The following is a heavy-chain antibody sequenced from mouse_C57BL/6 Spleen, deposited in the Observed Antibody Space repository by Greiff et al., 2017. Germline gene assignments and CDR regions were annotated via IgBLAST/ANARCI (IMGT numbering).Heavy chain of an antibody. D-gene: IGHD2-5*01. CDR1: GYTFTEYT. J-gene: IGHJ3*01. CDR3: ARHEGDSNLFAY. Sequence: VKLMESGAELVKPGASVKLSCKASGYTFTEYTIHWVKQRSGQGLEWIGWFYPGSGSIKYNEKFKDKATLTADKSSSTVYIELSRLTSEDSAVYFCARHEGDSNLFAYWGQGTLVTVSA. CDR2: FYPGSGSI. V-gene: IGHV1-62-2*01.